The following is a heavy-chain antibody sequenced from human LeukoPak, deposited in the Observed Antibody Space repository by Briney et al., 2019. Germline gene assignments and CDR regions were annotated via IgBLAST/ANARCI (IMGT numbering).Heavy chain of an antibody. CDR1: GGSISSSNW. CDR3: AREPILGLLKFDP. CDR2: IYHSGST. J-gene: IGHJ5*02. Sequence: SETLSLTCAVSGGSISSSNWWSWVRQPPGKGLEWIGEIYHSGSTNYNPSLKSRVTISVDKSKNQFSLKLSSATAADTAVYYCAREPILGLLKFDPWGQGTLVTVSS. V-gene: IGHV4-4*02. D-gene: IGHD3-9*01.